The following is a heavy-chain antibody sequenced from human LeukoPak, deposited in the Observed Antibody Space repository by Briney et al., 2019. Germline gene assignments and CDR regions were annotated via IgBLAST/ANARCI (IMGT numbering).Heavy chain of an antibody. D-gene: IGHD5-24*01. CDR2: INPNSGGT. CDR3: ARNDPNRRDDYIVFDY. J-gene: IGHJ4*02. V-gene: IGHV1-2*02. CDR1: GYTFTGYY. Sequence: ASVKVSCKASGYTFTGYYMHWVRQAPGQGLGGMGWINPNSGGTNYAQKFQARVTMTRDTSISTAYMEQSRLRSDDTAVYYCARNDPNRRDDYIVFDYWGQGTLVTVSS.